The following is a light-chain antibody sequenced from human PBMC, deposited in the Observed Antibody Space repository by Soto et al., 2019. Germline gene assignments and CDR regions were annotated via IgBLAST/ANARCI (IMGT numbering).Light chain of an antibody. Sequence: SYELTQPPSVSVSPGQTASITCSGDKLGDKYVCWYQQKPGQSPVLVIYQDRQRPSGIPERFSGSNSGNTATLTISGTQAMDDAHYYCQAWDSSTAWVFGGGTKLTVL. CDR1: KLGDKY. J-gene: IGLJ3*02. CDR2: QDR. V-gene: IGLV3-1*01. CDR3: QAWDSSTAWV.